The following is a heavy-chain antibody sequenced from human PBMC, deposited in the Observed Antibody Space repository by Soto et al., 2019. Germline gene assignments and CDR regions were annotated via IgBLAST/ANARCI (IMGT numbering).Heavy chain of an antibody. CDR2: NYYSGST. Sequence: SETLSLTCTVSGGSISSYYWSWIRQPPGKGLEWIGYNYYSGSTNYNPSLKSRVTISVDTSKNQFSLKLSSVTAADTAVYYCARDGAGIAAAGTYYYYGMDVWGQGTTVTVSS. V-gene: IGHV4-59*01. D-gene: IGHD6-13*01. J-gene: IGHJ6*02. CDR1: GGSISSYY. CDR3: ARDGAGIAAAGTYYYYGMDV.